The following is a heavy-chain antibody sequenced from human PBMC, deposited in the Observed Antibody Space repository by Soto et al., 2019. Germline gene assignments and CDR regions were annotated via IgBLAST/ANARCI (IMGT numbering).Heavy chain of an antibody. CDR3: ANEPVGPDWYFDL. CDR2: ISGSGIST. CDR1: GFTFRSYA. J-gene: IGHJ2*01. Sequence: DVQLLESGGGLVQPGGSLRLSCAASGFTFRSYAMSWVRQAPGKGLEWVSGISGSGISTHYADSVKGRFTVSRDNSKNTLYLQMNSLRDEDTAVYNCANEPVGPDWYFDLWGRGTLVTVSS. V-gene: IGHV3-23*01.